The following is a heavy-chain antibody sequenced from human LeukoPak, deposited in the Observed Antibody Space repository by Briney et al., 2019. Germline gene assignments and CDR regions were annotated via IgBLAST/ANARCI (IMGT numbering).Heavy chain of an antibody. CDR1: GFTFSSYA. Sequence: EGSLRLSCAASGFTFSSYAMSWVRQAPGKGLEWVSAISGSGGSTYYADSVKGRFTISRDNSKNTLYLQMNSLRAEDTAVYYCASYSSGWYSRTVYYYYGMDVWGQGTTVTVSS. CDR2: ISGSGGST. J-gene: IGHJ6*02. V-gene: IGHV3-23*01. D-gene: IGHD6-19*01. CDR3: ASYSSGWYSRTVYYYYGMDV.